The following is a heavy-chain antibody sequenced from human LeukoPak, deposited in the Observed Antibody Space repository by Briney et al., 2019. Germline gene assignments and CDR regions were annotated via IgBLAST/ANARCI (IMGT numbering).Heavy chain of an antibody. J-gene: IGHJ3*02. CDR1: GFTFDDYG. D-gene: IGHD2-2*01. Sequence: PGGSLRLSCAASGFTFDDYGMSWVRQAPGKGLEWVSGINWNGGSTGYADSVKGRFTISRDNAKNSLYLQMNSLRAEDTALYYCARDPLIYCSSTSCYPDAFDIWGQGTMVTVSS. CDR3: ARDPLIYCSSTSCYPDAFDI. CDR2: INWNGGST. V-gene: IGHV3-20*04.